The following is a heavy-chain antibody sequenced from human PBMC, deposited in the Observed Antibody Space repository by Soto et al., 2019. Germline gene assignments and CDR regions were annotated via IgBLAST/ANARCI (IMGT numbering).Heavy chain of an antibody. CDR1: GFSLSAYA. CDR3: TRCLGLSGVTSWCNYFDP. V-gene: IGHV3-23*01. CDR2: LSGGGAGP. Sequence: EVQLLESGGGLIQPGGSLRLSCSASGFSLSAYAMNWVRQAPGKGLECVLTLSGGGAGPCVADSVKGRFTLSRDTGINRVFLQMNRLRGVDTDLYYCTRCLGLSGVTSWCNYFDPWCHGALVTVSS. D-gene: IGHD4-4*01. J-gene: IGHJ5*02.